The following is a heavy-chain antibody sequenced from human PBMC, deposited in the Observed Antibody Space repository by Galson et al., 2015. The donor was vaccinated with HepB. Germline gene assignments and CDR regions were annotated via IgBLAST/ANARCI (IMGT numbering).Heavy chain of an antibody. CDR3: VRDSHYAFDI. CDR1: GFTFRSYD. V-gene: IGHV3-48*02. Sequence: SLRLSCAASGFTFRSYDMNWVRQAPGRGLEWISIDRSDGSGAYYADSVKGRFTISRDNGKNSLYLQMYSLRDEDTAVYYCVRDSHYAFDIWGQGTMVTVSS. CDR2: DRSDGSGA. J-gene: IGHJ3*02.